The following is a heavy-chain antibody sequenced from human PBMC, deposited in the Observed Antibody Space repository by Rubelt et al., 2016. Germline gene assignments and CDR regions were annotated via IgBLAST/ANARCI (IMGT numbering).Heavy chain of an antibody. CDR1: RFSFSTYW. CDR3: ARDQGDNDYYFDY. CDR2: IKQDGSEK. V-gene: IGHV3-7*01. J-gene: IGHJ4*02. D-gene: IGHD3-3*01. Sequence: EVQLVESGGGLVQPGGSLRLSCAASRFSFSTYWMSWVRQAPGKGLEWVANIKQDGSEKYYVDSVKGRFTISRDNAKNSLYLQMNSLRAEDTAVYYCARDQGDNDYYFDYWGQGTLVTVSS.